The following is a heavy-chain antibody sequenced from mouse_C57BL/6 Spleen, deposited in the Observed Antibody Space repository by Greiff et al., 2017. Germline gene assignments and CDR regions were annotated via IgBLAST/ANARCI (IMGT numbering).Heavy chain of an antibody. J-gene: IGHJ4*01. D-gene: IGHD2-1*01. V-gene: IGHV1-81*01. Sequence: QVHVKQSGAELARPGASVKLSCKASGYTFTSYGISWVKQRTGQGLEWIGEIYPRSGNTYYNEKFKGKATLTADKSSSTAYMELRSLTSEDSAVYFCADGNYLYYAMDYWGQGTSVTVSS. CDR3: ADGNYLYYAMDY. CDR2: IYPRSGNT. CDR1: GYTFTSYG.